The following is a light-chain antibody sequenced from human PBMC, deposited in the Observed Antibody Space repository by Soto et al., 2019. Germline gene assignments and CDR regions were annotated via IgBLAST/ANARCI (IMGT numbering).Light chain of an antibody. CDR3: QQYRTYSRT. V-gene: IGKV1-5*02. Sequence: DIQMTQSPSTLSASVGDTVTIICRANQTISTWLAWYQQKPVEAPKLLIYRASTLQTGVPARFSGSGSGTEFTLTISSLQADDFATYYCQQYRTYSRTFGQGTKVDI. J-gene: IGKJ1*01. CDR2: RAS. CDR1: QTISTW.